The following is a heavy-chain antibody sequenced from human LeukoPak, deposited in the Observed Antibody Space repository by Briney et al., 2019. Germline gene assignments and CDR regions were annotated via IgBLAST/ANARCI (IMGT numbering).Heavy chain of an antibody. D-gene: IGHD3-10*01. Sequence: VASVKVSCKASGGTFSSYAISWVRQAPGQGLEWMGGIIPIFGTANYAQKFQGRVTITADKSTSTAYMELSSLRSEDTAVYYCARGTSENDYYGSGSYYYYYYYYMDVWGKGTTVTVSS. J-gene: IGHJ6*03. CDR1: GGTFSSYA. V-gene: IGHV1-69*06. CDR3: ARGTSENDYYGSGSYYYYYYYYMDV. CDR2: IIPIFGTA.